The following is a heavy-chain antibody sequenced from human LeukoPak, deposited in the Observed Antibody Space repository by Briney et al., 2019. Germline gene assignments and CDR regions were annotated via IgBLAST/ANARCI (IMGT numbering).Heavy chain of an antibody. V-gene: IGHV4-59*01. Sequence: PSETLSLTCTVSGGSISSYYWSWIRQPPGKGLEWNGYIYYSGSTNYNPSLKSRVTISVDTSKNQFSLKLSSVTAADTAVYYCARVYWGGPKQLVRYYYMDVWGIGTTVTVSS. J-gene: IGHJ6*03. CDR1: GGSISSYY. CDR3: ARVYWGGPKQLVRYYYMDV. D-gene: IGHD6-6*01. CDR2: IYYSGST.